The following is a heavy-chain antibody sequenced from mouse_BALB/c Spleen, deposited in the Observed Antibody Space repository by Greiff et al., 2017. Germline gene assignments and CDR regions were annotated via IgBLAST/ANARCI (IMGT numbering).Heavy chain of an antibody. J-gene: IGHJ3*01. V-gene: IGHV5-17*02. D-gene: IGHD2-4*01. CDR1: GFTFSSFG. Sequence: EVKVVESGGGLVQPGGSRKLSCAASGFTFSSFGMHWVRQAPEKGLEWVAYISSGSSTIYYADTVKGRFTISRDNPKNTLFLQMTSLRSEDTAMYYCASNYYDYDWFAYWGQGTLVTVSA. CDR2: ISSGSSTI. CDR3: ASNYYDYDWFAY.